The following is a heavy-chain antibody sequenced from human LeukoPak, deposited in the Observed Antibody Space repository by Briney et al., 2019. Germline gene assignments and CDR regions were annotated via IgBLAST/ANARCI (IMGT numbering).Heavy chain of an antibody. V-gene: IGHV4-39*01. CDR2: IYYSGST. J-gene: IGHJ5*02. CDR1: GGSISSSSYY. Sequence: PSETLSLTCTVSGGSISSSSYYWGWIRQPPGKGLEWIGSIYYSGSTYYNPSLKSRVTISVDTSKNQFSLKLSSVTAADTAEYYCARSVRGLRITIFGVVRSAFDPWGQGTLVTVSS. CDR3: ARSVRGLRITIFGVVRSAFDP. D-gene: IGHD3-3*01.